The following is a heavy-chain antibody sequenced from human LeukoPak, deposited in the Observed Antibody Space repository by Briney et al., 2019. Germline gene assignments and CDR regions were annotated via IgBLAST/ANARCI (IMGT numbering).Heavy chain of an antibody. J-gene: IGHJ6*03. V-gene: IGHV4-59*08. D-gene: IGHD3-10*01. CDR2: IYYSGST. Sequence: SGTLSLTCTVSGGSISSYYWSWIRQPPGKGLEWIGYIYYSGSTNYNPSLKSRVTISVDTSKNQFSLKLSSVTAADTAVYYCARGAIYGSGSFFLSHRQFNYMDVWGKGTTVTVSS. CDR1: GGSISSYY. CDR3: ARGAIYGSGSFFLSHRQFNYMDV.